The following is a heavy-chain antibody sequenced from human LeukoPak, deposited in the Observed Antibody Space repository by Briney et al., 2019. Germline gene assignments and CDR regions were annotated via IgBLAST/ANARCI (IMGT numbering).Heavy chain of an antibody. CDR3: ARDPGYSSSSFFDY. Sequence: GGSLRLSCAASGFTFSSYAMHWVRQAPGKGLEWVAVISYDGSNKYYADSVKGRFTISRDNSKNTLYLQMNSLRAEDTAVYYCARDPGYSSSSFFDYWGQGTLVTVSS. CDR1: GFTFSSYA. V-gene: IGHV3-30-3*01. CDR2: ISYDGSNK. J-gene: IGHJ4*02. D-gene: IGHD6-6*01.